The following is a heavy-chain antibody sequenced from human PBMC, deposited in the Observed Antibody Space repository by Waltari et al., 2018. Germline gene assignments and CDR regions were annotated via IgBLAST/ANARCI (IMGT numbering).Heavy chain of an antibody. D-gene: IGHD1-26*01. J-gene: IGHJ4*02. CDR3: ARGSVGAKFDY. Sequence: QVQLVQSGAEVKKPGSSLKVSCKASGGTFSSYTSSWVRQAPGQGLEWMGRSIPSLGIANDAQKFQGRVTITADKSTSTAYMELSSLRSEDTAVYYCARGSVGAKFDYWGQGTLVTVSS. CDR2: SIPSLGIA. V-gene: IGHV1-69*02. CDR1: GGTFSSYT.